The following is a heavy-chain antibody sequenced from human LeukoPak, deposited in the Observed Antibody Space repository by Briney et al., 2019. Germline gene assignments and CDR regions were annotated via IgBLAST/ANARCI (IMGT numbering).Heavy chain of an antibody. Sequence: ASVKVSCKASGYTFTSYAMNWVRQAPGQGLEWMGWINTNTGNPTYAQGFTGRFVFSLDTSVSTAYLQISSLKAEDTAVYYCAREPMIVAPYYFDYWGQGTLVTVSS. CDR3: AREPMIVAPYYFDY. CDR2: INTNTGNP. CDR1: GYTFTSYA. J-gene: IGHJ4*02. D-gene: IGHD3-22*01. V-gene: IGHV7-4-1*02.